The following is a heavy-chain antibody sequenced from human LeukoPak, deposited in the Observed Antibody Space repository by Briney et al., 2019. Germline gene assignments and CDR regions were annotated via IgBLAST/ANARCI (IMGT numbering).Heavy chain of an antibody. CDR1: GFIFRSYG. CDR3: ARDEGLLLWFGESSNWFDP. Sequence: GGSLRLSCAASGFIFRSYGMHWVRQAPGSGLEWAAFIRYDGNNEDYVDSVKGRFTISRDNAKNSLYLQMNSLRAEDTAVYYCARDEGLLLWFGESSNWFDPWGQGTLVTVSS. CDR2: IRYDGNNE. V-gene: IGHV3-30*02. J-gene: IGHJ5*02. D-gene: IGHD3-10*01.